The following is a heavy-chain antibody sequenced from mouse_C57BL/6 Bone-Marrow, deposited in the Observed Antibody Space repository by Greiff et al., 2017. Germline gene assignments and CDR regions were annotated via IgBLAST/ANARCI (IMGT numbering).Heavy chain of an antibody. CDR2: INPSSGYT. CDR1: GYTFTSYW. J-gene: IGHJ3*01. V-gene: IGHV1-7*01. CDR3: ARGSSNYSWFAY. Sequence: QVQLKESGAELAKPGASVKLSCTASGYTFTSYWMHWVKQRPGQGLEWIGYINPSSGYTKYNQKFTGKATLTADKSSSTAYMQLSSLTYEDSAVYYCARGSSNYSWFAYWGQGTLVTVSA. D-gene: IGHD2-5*01.